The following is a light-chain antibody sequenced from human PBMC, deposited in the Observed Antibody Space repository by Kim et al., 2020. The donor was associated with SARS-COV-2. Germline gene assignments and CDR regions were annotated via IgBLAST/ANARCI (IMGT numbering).Light chain of an antibody. CDR2: AAS. Sequence: GDRVTITGRASGTIDTDLNWYQQKPGKAPKHLIYAASDLQSGVPTRFSDSGSGTDFTLSISSLQPEDFATYYCQQSYIMPRAFGQGAKVDIK. CDR1: GTIDTD. V-gene: IGKV1-39*01. J-gene: IGKJ1*01. CDR3: QQSYIMPRA.